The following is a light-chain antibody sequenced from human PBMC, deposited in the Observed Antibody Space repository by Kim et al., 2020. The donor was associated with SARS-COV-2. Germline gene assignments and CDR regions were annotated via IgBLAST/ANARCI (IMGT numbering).Light chain of an antibody. CDR1: NIGSKS. Sequence: ELTQPPSVSVAPGNTARITCGGNNIGSKSVHWYQQKPGQAPVLVIYYDNDRPSGIPERFSGSNSGNTATLTISRVAAGDEADFYCQVWDSSSDHWVFG. J-gene: IGLJ3*02. CDR3: QVWDSSSDHWV. CDR2: YDN. V-gene: IGLV3-21*04.